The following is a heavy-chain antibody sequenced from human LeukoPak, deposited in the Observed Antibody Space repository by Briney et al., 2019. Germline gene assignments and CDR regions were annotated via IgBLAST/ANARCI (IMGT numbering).Heavy chain of an antibody. CDR3: ARVQAVGVPVAIDAYYSYGMDV. V-gene: IGHV1-69*04. CDR2: FIPMVGVA. Sequence: SVKVSCKASGYTFTSYDINWVRQVPGQGLEWMGRFIPMVGVAAYAQKFQGRITITEDRSTNTAFMELSSLRSEDTAVYYCARVQAVGVPVAIDAYYSYGMDVWGQGTAVTVSS. CDR1: GYTFTSYD. D-gene: IGHD2-2*02. J-gene: IGHJ6*02.